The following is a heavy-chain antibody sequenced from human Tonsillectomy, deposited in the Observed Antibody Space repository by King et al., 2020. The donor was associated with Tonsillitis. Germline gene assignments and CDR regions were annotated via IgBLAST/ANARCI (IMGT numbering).Heavy chain of an antibody. J-gene: IGHJ3*01. Sequence: VQLVESGGGLVQPGGSLRLSCAASGFTFSSYEMNWVRQAPGKGLEWVSYISSSGSTIYYADSVKGRFTISRENAKNSLYLQMNSLRAEDTAVYYCARAGIDYYDSSGYYRVDAFDVWGQGTMVTVSS. CDR3: ARAGIDYYDSSGYYRVDAFDV. CDR1: GFTFSSYE. CDR2: ISSSGSTI. V-gene: IGHV3-48*03. D-gene: IGHD3-22*01.